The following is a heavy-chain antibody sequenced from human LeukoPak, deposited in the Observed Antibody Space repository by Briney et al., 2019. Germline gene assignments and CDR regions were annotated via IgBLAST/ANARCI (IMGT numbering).Heavy chain of an antibody. CDR1: GFTFSDYY. V-gene: IGHV3-11*03. Sequence: VGSLRLSCAASGFTFSDYYMSWIRQAPGQRLEWLSYISSSSTYTNYADSVKGRFSISRDNAKISVYLQMNGLRAEDTAVYYCAKGYSYGHFWGQGTLVTVSS. CDR2: ISSSSTYT. CDR3: AKGYSYGHF. J-gene: IGHJ4*02. D-gene: IGHD5-18*01.